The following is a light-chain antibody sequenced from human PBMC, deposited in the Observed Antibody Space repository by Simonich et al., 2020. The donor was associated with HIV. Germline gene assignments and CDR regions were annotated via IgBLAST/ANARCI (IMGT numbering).Light chain of an antibody. CDR3: QQYYSTPFT. CDR1: QSVLYSSNNKNY. V-gene: IGKV4-1*01. Sequence: DIVMTQSPDSLAVSLGERATINCKSGQSVLYSSNNKNYLAWYQQKSGQPPKLIIYWASTRESGVPDRFSGSGSGTDFTLTISSLQAEDVAVYYCQQYYSTPFTFGQGTRLEIK. J-gene: IGKJ5*01. CDR2: WAS.